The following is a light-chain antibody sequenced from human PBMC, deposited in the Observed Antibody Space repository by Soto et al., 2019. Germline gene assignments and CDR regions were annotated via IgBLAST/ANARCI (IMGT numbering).Light chain of an antibody. CDR2: AAS. Sequence: IQMTQSPSFLSASVEDRVILTCRASKSISNHLNGYQQKPGKAPKLLIFAASSLQSGVPSRFSGSRSGPDFTLTISSLQPEDFATYYCQQSYSSPPTFGQGTKVDIK. CDR3: QQSYSSPPT. CDR1: KSISNH. J-gene: IGKJ1*01. V-gene: IGKV1-39*01.